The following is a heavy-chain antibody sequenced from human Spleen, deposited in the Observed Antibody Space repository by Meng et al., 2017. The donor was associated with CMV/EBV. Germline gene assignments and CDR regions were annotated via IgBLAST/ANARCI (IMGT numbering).Heavy chain of an antibody. J-gene: IGHJ6*02. CDR2: ISFDGSNK. CDR3: ARDPQGLGPNYYYAMDV. V-gene: IGHV3-30-3*01. Sequence: GESLKISCEASGFTFSSYAIHWVRQVPGKGLEWVAVISFDGSNKFYTGSVKGRFTISRDNSKNTLYLQMNSLRAEDTAVYYCARDPQGLGPNYYYAMDVWGQGTTVTVSS. D-gene: IGHD2-21*01. CDR1: GFTFSSYA.